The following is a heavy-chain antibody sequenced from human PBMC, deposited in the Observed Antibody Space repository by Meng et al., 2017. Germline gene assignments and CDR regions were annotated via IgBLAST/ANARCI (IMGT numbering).Heavy chain of an antibody. CDR2: INSDGSST. CDR3: ARERPGIAAAGYPKTYYYYGMDV. CDR1: GFTFSSYW. Sequence: GSRRLSCAASGFTFSSYWMHWVRQAPGKGLVWVSRINSDGSSTSYADSVKGRFTISRDNAKNTLYLQMNSLRAEDTAVYYCARERPGIAAAGYPKTYYYYGMDVWGQGTTVTVSS. V-gene: IGHV3-74*01. J-gene: IGHJ6*02. D-gene: IGHD6-13*01.